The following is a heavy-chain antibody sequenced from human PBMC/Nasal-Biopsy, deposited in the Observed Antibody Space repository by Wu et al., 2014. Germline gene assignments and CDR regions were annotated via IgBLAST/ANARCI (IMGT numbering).Heavy chain of an antibody. CDR1: AFTFSSYA. CDR3: VKDSDFIAASGKGFDY. Sequence: RLSCAASAFTFSSYAMSWVRQAPGKGLEWVSGISNSGGSTYYADSVKGRFTISRDNSKNTLHLQMSSLRAEDTALYYCVKDSDFIAASGKGFDYWGQGTLVTVSS. CDR2: ISNSGGST. J-gene: IGHJ4*02. D-gene: IGHD6-13*01. V-gene: IGHV3-23*01.